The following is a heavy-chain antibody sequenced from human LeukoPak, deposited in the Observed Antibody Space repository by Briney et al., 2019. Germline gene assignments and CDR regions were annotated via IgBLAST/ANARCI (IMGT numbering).Heavy chain of an antibody. CDR2: IRGSGITT. D-gene: IGHD3-3*01. CDR1: GFTFSGYA. V-gene: IGHV3-23*01. J-gene: IGHJ3*02. Sequence: RPGGSLRLSCAASGFTFSGYAMSWVRQAPGKGLEWVSTIRGSGITTFYADSVKGRFTISRDNSKNTLYLQMNSLRAEDTAVYYCAKAVSAYLHAFDIWGQGTMVTVSS. CDR3: AKAVSAYLHAFDI.